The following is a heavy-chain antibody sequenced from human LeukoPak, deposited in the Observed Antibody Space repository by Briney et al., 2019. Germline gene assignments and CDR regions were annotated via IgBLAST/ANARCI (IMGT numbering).Heavy chain of an antibody. V-gene: IGHV3-53*01. D-gene: IGHD1-14*01. CDR1: GFYVSSHY. Sequence: PGGSLRLSCVASGFYVSSHYMTWVRQAPGKGLEWVSVIYIGGDTDYADSVKGRFTMSRDNSKNALYLQMNSLRVDDTAVYYCARVITNRPLDCWGQGTLVTVSS. CDR3: ARVITNRPLDC. J-gene: IGHJ4*02. CDR2: IYIGGDT.